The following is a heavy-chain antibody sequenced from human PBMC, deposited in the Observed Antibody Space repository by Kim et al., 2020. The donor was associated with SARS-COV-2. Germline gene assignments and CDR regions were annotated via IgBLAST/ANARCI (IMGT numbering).Heavy chain of an antibody. CDR1: GFTFSSYG. J-gene: IGHJ4*02. V-gene: IGHV3-33*01. CDR3: ARAGWIQLWLEY. D-gene: IGHD5-18*01. Sequence: GGSLRLSCAASGFTFSSYGMHWVRQAPGKGLEWVAVIWYDGSNKYYADSVKGRFTISRDNSKNTLYLQMNSLRAEDTAVYYCARAGWIQLWLEYWGQGTLVTVSS. CDR2: IWYDGSNK.